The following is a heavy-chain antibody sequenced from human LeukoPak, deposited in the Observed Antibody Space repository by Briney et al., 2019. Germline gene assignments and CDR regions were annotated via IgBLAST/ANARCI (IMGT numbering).Heavy chain of an antibody. CDR1: GSIFTNYW. V-gene: IGHV5-51*01. CDR2: IYPGDSDT. J-gene: IGHJ5*02. CDR3: ARDKPRCPLFVAWEFDP. D-gene: IGHD2-21*01. Sequence: GTPLQICSDASGSIFTNYWICWVRHLPEKVLEWMGIIYPGDSDTKYSPSFQGQITISADKSKNTAYLQWRTLKASATAMYSCARDKPRCPLFVAWEFDPWGQGTLVTVSS.